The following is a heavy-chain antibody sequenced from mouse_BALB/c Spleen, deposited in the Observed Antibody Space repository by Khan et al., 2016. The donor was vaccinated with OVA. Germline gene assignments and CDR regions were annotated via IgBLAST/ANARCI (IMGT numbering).Heavy chain of an antibody. Sequence: EVQLVESGGDLMKPGGSLKLSCAASGFTFSAYSMSWVRQTPDKRLEWVATLNSDGYYTYYPDSVQVRFTISRNNAKNTLSLQMSSLKSEDTAIYYCASSLTGSFAYWGQGTLVTVSA. CDR1: GFTFSAYS. D-gene: IGHD4-1*01. J-gene: IGHJ3*01. CDR2: LNSDGYYT. V-gene: IGHV5-6*01. CDR3: ASSLTGSFAY.